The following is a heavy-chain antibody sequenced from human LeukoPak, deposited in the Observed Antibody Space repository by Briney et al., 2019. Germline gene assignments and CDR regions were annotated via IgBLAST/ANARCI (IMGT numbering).Heavy chain of an antibody. V-gene: IGHV3-7*01. CDR3: AGWKMELQRNAFDF. CDR1: GFTFRTYW. Sequence: GGSLRLSCAASGFTFRTYWMSWIRQAPGKEPEWVADINQDGSEEYYLQSVRGRFTVSRDNAQNAVFLQMTNLRADDTAAYYCAGWKMELQRNAFDFWGQGTVVTVSS. D-gene: IGHD1-26*01. J-gene: IGHJ3*01. CDR2: INQDGSEE.